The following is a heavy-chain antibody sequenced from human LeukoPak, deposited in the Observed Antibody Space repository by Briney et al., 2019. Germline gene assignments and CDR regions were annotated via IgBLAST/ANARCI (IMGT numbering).Heavy chain of an antibody. J-gene: IGHJ4*02. CDR2: MSSNGGTT. V-gene: IGHV3-64*01. CDR3: ARVGDVGPFDY. Sequence: PGGSLRLSCAASGXTFSSYAMHWVRQAPGKGLEYVSAMSSNGGTTDYANSVKGRFTISRDNSKNTLYLQMGSLRAEDMAVYYCARVGDVGPFDYWGQGTLVTVSS. CDR1: GXTFSSYA. D-gene: IGHD1-26*01.